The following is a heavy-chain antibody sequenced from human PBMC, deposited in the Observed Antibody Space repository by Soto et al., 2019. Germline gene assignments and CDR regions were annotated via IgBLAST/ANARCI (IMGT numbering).Heavy chain of an antibody. CDR3: ARPTDSSSWYSSKSYFQH. CDR2: IYYSGST. D-gene: IGHD6-13*01. Sequence: SETLSLTCTVSGGSISSSSYYWGWIRQPPGKGLEWIGSIYYSGSTYYNPSLKSRVTISVDTSKNQFSLKLSSVTAADTAVYYCARPTDSSSWYSSKSYFQHWGQGTLVTVSS. CDR1: GGSISSSSYY. J-gene: IGHJ1*01. V-gene: IGHV4-39*01.